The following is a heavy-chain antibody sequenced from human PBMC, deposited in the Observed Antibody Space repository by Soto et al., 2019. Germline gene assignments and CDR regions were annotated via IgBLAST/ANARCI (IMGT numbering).Heavy chain of an antibody. CDR2: IYYSGSA. CDR1: GGSVSSGGYY. Sequence: SETLSLTCTVSGGSVSSGGYYWSWTRQPPGKGLEWIGYIYYSGSANYNPSLKSRVTISIDTSKNQFSLMLRSVTAADTAVYYCARDREDRSGYYSDHWGQGPRVTVSP. V-gene: IGHV4-61*08. J-gene: IGHJ5*02. CDR3: ARDREDRSGYYSDH. D-gene: IGHD3-22*01.